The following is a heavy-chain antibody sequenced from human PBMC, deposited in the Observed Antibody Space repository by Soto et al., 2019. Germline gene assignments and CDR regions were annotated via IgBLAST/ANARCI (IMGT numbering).Heavy chain of an antibody. Sequence: EVQLVESGGGLVQPGRSLRLSCAASGFTFDDYAMHWVRQAPGKGLEWVSGISWNSGSIGYADSVKGRFTISRDNAKNSLYLQMNSLGAEDTALYYCAKDSSGWYGDAFDIWGQGTMVTVSS. V-gene: IGHV3-9*01. J-gene: IGHJ3*02. CDR3: AKDSSGWYGDAFDI. D-gene: IGHD6-19*01. CDR1: GFTFDDYA. CDR2: ISWNSGSI.